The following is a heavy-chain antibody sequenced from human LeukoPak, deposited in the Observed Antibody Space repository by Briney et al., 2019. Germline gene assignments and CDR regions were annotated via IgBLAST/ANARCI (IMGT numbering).Heavy chain of an antibody. CDR2: ISTSGSSK. CDR3: ARCGYTSGWLDAFDI. CDR1: GFTFSSYE. V-gene: IGHV3-48*03. Sequence: PGGSLRLSCAASGFTFSSYEMNWVRQAPGKGLEWVSYISTSGSSKHYADSVKGRLTISRDNAKNSLYLQMNSLRGDDTAVYYCARCGYTSGWLDAFDIWGQGTMVTVSS. J-gene: IGHJ3*02. D-gene: IGHD6-19*01.